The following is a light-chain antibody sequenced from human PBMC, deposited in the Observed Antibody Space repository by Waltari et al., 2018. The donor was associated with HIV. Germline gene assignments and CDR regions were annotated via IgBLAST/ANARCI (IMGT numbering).Light chain of an antibody. CDR1: NSDIGTYDY. CDR2: EVT. V-gene: IGLV2-8*01. Sequence: QSALTQPPSASGSPGQSVTLSCTGTNSDIGTYDYVPWYQQHPGKAPKLVISEVTKPPSGVSGRFPGSKSCNTGFLTVSGLQAEDEADYYCSSFANRDGFYVLFGGGTRLTVL. CDR3: SSFANRDGFYVL. J-gene: IGLJ2*01.